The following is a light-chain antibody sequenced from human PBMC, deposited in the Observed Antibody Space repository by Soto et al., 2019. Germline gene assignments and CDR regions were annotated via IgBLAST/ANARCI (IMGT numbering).Light chain of an antibody. CDR1: QSISSY. CDR2: AAS. Sequence: DIQMTQAPYYLSASVGDRVTITCRASQSISSYLKWYQQKPGKAPKLLIYAASSLQSVVPSRFSGSGSGSDFTRTISSLQPEVFSTYYCLQSYSTPPWTFGQGTKVEIK. V-gene: IGKV1-39*01. J-gene: IGKJ1*01. CDR3: LQSYSTPPWT.